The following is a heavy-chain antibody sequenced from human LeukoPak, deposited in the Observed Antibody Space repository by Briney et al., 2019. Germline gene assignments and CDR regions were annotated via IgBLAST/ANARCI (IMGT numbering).Heavy chain of an antibody. D-gene: IGHD2-2*01. Sequence: ASVKVSCKASGYTFTSYYMHWVRQAPGQGLEWMGITNPSGGSTSYAQKFQGRVTMTRDTSTSTVYMELSSLRSEDTAVYYCAREGGLYCSSTSCYYYWGQGTLVTVSS. CDR2: TNPSGGST. V-gene: IGHV1-46*01. CDR3: AREGGLYCSSTSCYYY. J-gene: IGHJ4*02. CDR1: GYTFTSYY.